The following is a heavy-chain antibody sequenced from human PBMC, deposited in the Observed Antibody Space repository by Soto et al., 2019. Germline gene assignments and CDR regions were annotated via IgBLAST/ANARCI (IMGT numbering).Heavy chain of an antibody. D-gene: IGHD2-15*01. Sequence: PSQTLSLTCAISGDSVSSNSAAWNWIRQSPSRGLEWLGRTYYRSKWYNDYAVSVKSRITINPDTSKNQFSLQLNSVTPEDTAVYYCAREVGYYCIGGSCYSNGFDYWGQGTLVTVSS. V-gene: IGHV6-1*01. CDR3: AREVGYYCIGGSCYSNGFDY. J-gene: IGHJ4*02. CDR2: TYYRSKWYN. CDR1: GDSVSSNSAA.